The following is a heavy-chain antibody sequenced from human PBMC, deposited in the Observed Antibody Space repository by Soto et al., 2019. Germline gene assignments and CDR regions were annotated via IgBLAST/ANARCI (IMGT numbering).Heavy chain of an antibody. D-gene: IGHD3-3*01. CDR1: GGSISSGGYS. V-gene: IGHV4-30-2*01. CDR2: IYHSGST. J-gene: IGHJ5*02. CDR3: ARGLGYYDFWSGYAWFDP. Sequence: SETLSLTCAVSGGSISSGGYSWGWIRQPPGKGLEWIGYIYHSGSTYYNPSLKSRVTISVDRSKNQFSLKLSSVTAADTAVYYCARGLGYYDFWSGYAWFDPWGQGTLVTVSS.